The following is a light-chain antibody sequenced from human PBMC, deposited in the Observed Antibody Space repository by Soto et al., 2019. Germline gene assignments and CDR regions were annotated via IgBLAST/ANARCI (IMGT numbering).Light chain of an antibody. J-gene: IGKJ3*01. CDR2: GAS. CDR3: QQYGASPFT. CDR1: QSVSSSY. V-gene: IGKV3-20*01. Sequence: EIVLTQSPGTLSLSPGERATLSCRASQSVSSSYLAWYQQEPGQAPRLLIYGASSRATGIPDRFSGSGSGTDFTLTISRLEPEDFAVYYCQQYGASPFTFGPGTRVEI.